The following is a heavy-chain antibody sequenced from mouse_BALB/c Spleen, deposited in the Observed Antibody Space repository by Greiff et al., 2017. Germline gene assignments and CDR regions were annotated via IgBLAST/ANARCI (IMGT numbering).Heavy chain of an antibody. CDR3: ARSSYGYDRGYAMDY. CDR1: GFTFSSFG. D-gene: IGHD2-2*01. V-gene: IGHV5-17*02. CDR2: ISSGSSTI. J-gene: IGHJ4*01. Sequence: EVQGVESGGGLVQPGGSRKLSCAASGFTFSSFGMHWVRQAPEKGLEWVAYISSGSSTIYYADTVKGRFTISRDNPKNTLFLQMTSLRSEDTAMYYCARSSYGYDRGYAMDYWGQGTSVTVSS.